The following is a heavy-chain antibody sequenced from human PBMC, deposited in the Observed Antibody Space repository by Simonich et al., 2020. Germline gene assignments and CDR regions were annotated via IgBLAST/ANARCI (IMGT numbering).Heavy chain of an antibody. CDR3: ARNGLVGILKAFDI. CDR1: GYTFTGYY. D-gene: IGHD2-21*01. V-gene: IGHV1-2*02. Sequence: VQLVQSGAEVKKPGASVKVSCKASGYTFTGYYMHWVRQAPGQGLECMEWNNPNSGGTNYAQKFQGRVTMTRDTSNSTAYMELSRLRSDDTAVYYCARNGLVGILKAFDIWGQGTMVTVSS. J-gene: IGHJ3*02. CDR2: NNPNSGGT.